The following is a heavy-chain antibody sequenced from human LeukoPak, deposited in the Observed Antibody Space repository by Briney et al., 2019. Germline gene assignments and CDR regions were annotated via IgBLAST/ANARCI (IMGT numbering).Heavy chain of an antibody. V-gene: IGHV4-39*07. D-gene: IGHD2-15*01. Sequence: SETLSLTCTVSGGSISSSSYYWGWIRQPPGKGLEWIGSIYYSGSTYYNPSLKSRVTISVDTSKNQFSLKLSSVTAADTAVYYCARSVEGYCSGGSCYSYYYYMDVWGKGTTVTASS. J-gene: IGHJ6*03. CDR1: GGSISSSSYY. CDR3: ARSVEGYCSGGSCYSYYYYMDV. CDR2: IYYSGST.